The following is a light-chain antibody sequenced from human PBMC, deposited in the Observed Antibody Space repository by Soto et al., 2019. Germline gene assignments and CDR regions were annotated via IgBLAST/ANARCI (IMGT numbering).Light chain of an antibody. CDR2: GAS. V-gene: IGKV3-20*01. Sequence: EIVLTQSPGTLSLSPGERATLSCRAGQSASSRYLAWYQQKPGQAPRLLIYGASSRATGIPDRFSGSGSGTDFTLTISSLEPEDLAVYYCQQYGSSPWTFGQGTKVEIK. CDR1: QSASSRY. CDR3: QQYGSSPWT. J-gene: IGKJ1*01.